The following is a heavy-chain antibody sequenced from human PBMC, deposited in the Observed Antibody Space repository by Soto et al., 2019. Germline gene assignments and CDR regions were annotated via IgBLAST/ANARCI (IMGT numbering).Heavy chain of an antibody. Sequence: SLRLSCAASGFTFSSYGMHWVRQAPGKGLEWVAVIWYDGSNKYYADSVKGRFTISRDNSKNTLYLQMNSLRADDTAVYYCARGVSSSSWSFDYWGQGTLVTVSS. CDR1: GFTFSSYG. CDR2: IWYDGSNK. J-gene: IGHJ4*02. V-gene: IGHV3-33*01. D-gene: IGHD6-13*01. CDR3: ARGVSSSSWSFDY.